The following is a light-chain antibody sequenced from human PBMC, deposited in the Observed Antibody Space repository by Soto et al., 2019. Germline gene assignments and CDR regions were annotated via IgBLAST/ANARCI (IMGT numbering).Light chain of an antibody. V-gene: IGLV2-11*01. Sequence: QSALTQPRSVSGSPGQSVTLSCTGTSSDVGSYNYVSWYQHHPGKAPKLXVYDXTKRPSGVPDRXXGXKXXNTASLAISGLQAEDEADYYCCSSAGSYSYVFGTGTKVTVL. J-gene: IGLJ1*01. CDR2: DXT. CDR3: CSSAGSYSYV. CDR1: SSDVGSYNY.